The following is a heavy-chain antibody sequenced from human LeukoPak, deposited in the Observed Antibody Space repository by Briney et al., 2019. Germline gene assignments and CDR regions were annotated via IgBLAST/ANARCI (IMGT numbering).Heavy chain of an antibody. J-gene: IGHJ4*02. Sequence: GGSLRLSCTASGFIFSFYCMHWVRQAPGKGPMWVSRICPDGTGISYADSVKARFTTSRDNAKNTVYLQMNSLREEDTAVYYCVRDFRSADYWGQGTLVTVSS. V-gene: IGHV3-74*01. CDR1: GFIFSFYC. CDR2: ICPDGTGI. CDR3: VRDFRSADY.